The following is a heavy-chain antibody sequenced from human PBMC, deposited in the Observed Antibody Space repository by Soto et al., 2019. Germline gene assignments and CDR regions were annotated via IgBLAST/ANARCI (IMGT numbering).Heavy chain of an antibody. J-gene: IGHJ3*02. V-gene: IGHV1-18*01. D-gene: IGHD6-13*01. CDR1: GYTFTSYG. CDR2: ISAYNGNT. Sequence: ASVKVSCKASGYTFTSYGISWVRQAPGQGLEWMGWISAYNGNTNYAQKLQGRVTMTTDTSTSTAYMELRSLRSDDTAVYYCAREFLNSRAHSSSWYAFDIWGQGTMVTVSS. CDR3: AREFLNSRAHSSSWYAFDI.